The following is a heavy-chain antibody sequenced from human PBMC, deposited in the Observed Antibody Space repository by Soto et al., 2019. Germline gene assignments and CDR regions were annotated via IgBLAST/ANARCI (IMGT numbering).Heavy chain of an antibody. CDR2: IRSKADTYAT. CDR3: ARRVPYGDFYYYYGMDV. D-gene: IGHD4-17*01. J-gene: IGHJ6*02. CDR1: GFTLSDST. Sequence: GGSLRLSCAASGFTLSDSTMHWVRQASGKGLEWVGRIRSKADTYATAFAASLKGRFTISRDDSKNTAYLHMNSLKTEDTAVYYCARRVPYGDFYYYYGMDVWGQGTTVTVSS. V-gene: IGHV3-73*01.